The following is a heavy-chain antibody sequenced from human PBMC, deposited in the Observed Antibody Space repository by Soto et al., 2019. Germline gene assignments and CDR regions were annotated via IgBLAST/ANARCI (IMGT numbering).Heavy chain of an antibody. V-gene: IGHV4-59*01. CDR3: ASYRGAFYFDP. Sequence: PSETLSLTCSVSGRSMSSNYWSWIRQSPDKGLEWLGYVFYGGTDYNPSLEGRVSVSVETPKSQFSLKLTSVTAADTAVYYCASYRGAFYFDPCGQGIQVTVSS. J-gene: IGHJ4*02. D-gene: IGHD4-4*01. CDR1: GRSMSSNY. CDR2: VFYGGT.